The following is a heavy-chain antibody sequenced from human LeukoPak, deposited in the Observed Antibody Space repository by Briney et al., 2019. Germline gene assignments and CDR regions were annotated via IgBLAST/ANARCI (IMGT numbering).Heavy chain of an antibody. CDR1: GGSISSGGYY. Sequence: SETLSLTCTVSGGSISSGGYYWSWIRQHPGKGLEWIGYIYYSGSTYYNPSLKSRVTISVDTSKNQFSLKLSSVTAADTAVYYCARVVRCSGGSCYSRGYWFDPWGQGTLVTVSS. D-gene: IGHD2-15*01. CDR2: IYYSGST. CDR3: ARVVRCSGGSCYSRGYWFDP. V-gene: IGHV4-31*03. J-gene: IGHJ5*02.